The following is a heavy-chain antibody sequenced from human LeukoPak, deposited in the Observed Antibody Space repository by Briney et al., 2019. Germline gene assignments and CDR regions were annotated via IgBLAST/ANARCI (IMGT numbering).Heavy chain of an antibody. D-gene: IGHD3-22*01. CDR3: AKDQQESYYDSFPDY. CDR1: GFTFSSYG. V-gene: IGHV3-30*18. CDR2: ISYDGSNK. J-gene: IGHJ4*02. Sequence: GGSLRLSCAASGFTFSSYGMHWARQAPGKGLEWVAVISYDGSNKYYADSVKGRPTISRDNSKNTLYLQMNSLRAEDTAVYYCAKDQQESYYDSFPDYWGQGTLVTVSS.